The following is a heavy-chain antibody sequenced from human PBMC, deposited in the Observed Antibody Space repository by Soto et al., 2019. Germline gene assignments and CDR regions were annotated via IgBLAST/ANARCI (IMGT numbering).Heavy chain of an antibody. V-gene: IGHV1-18*01. D-gene: IGHD2-2*01. CDR2: INVYNGNT. J-gene: IGHJ5*02. CDR1: GYTITNHP. Sequence: GPVKVPGTACGYTITNHPVTRVRQAPGQGLEWMGWINVYNGNTKDAQKFQGRGSMTPDTYTTTAYMELRSLRSDDTAVYYCARVVPGAEAWFGPWGQGSLVTVSS. CDR3: ARVVPGAEAWFGP.